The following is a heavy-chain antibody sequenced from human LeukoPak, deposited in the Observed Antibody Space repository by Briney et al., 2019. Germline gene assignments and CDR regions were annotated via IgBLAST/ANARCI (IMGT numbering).Heavy chain of an antibody. CDR3: ARHRIAAAGTYWFDP. V-gene: IGHV4-30-2*03. Sequence: LRLSCAASGFTFDDYGMSWVRQAPGKGLEWIGSIYYSGSTYYNPSLKSRVTISVDTSKNKFSLKMNSVTAADTAVYYCARHRIAAAGTYWFDPWGQGTLVTVSS. CDR1: GFTFDDYG. J-gene: IGHJ5*02. D-gene: IGHD6-13*01. CDR2: IYYSGST.